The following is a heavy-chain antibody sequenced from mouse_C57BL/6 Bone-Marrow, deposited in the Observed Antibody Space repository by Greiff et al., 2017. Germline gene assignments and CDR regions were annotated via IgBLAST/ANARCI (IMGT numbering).Heavy chain of an antibody. J-gene: IGHJ4*01. V-gene: IGHV1-69*01. Sequence: QVQLQQPGAELVMPGASVKLSCKASGYTFTSYWMHWVKQRPGQGLEWIGEIDPSDSYTNYNQKFKGKSTLTVDKSSSTAYMQLSSLTSEDSAVYYDSRNDADDSNYFYYYAMDYWGQGTSVTVSS. CDR1: GYTFTSYW. CDR3: SRNDADDSNYFYYYAMDY. D-gene: IGHD2-5*01. CDR2: IDPSDSYT.